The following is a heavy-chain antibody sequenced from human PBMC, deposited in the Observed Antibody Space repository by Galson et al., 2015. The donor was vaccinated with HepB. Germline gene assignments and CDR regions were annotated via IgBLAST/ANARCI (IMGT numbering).Heavy chain of an antibody. CDR3: ARDKGMGMDV. V-gene: IGHV1-46*04. J-gene: IGHJ6*02. CDR1: GYTFTSYY. D-gene: IGHD3-10*01. Sequence: SCKASGYTFTSYYMHWVRQAPGQGLEWMGIINPSGGSTSYAQKLQGRVTMTRDTSTSTVYMELSSLRSEDTAVYHCARDKGMGMDVWGQGTTVTVSS. CDR2: INPSGGST.